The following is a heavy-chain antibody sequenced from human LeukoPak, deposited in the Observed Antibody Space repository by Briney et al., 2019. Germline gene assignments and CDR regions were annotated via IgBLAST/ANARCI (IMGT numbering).Heavy chain of an antibody. J-gene: IGHJ4*02. D-gene: IGHD3-16*01. V-gene: IGHV1-18*01. CDR3: ARGGDKFDY. Sequence: ASVKVSCKTSGYTFTSYSISWVRQAPGQGLEWMGWITTYNGNTNYAQRFQGRVTMTTDTSTSTAYMELRSPRSDDTAVYYCARGGDKFDYWGQGTLVTVSS. CDR1: GYTFTSYS. CDR2: ITTYNGNT.